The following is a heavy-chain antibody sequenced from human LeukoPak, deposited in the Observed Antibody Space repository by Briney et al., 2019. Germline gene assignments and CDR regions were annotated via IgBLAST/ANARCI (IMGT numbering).Heavy chain of an antibody. V-gene: IGHV4-4*07. J-gene: IGHJ4*02. D-gene: IGHD4-23*01. CDR2: IYGSGST. CDR3: ARDCDYGGNRLDYFDY. Sequence: PSETLSLTCTVSGGSISSFYWSWIRQPAGKAQQWIGRIYGSGSTDYNPSLKSRVTMSIDTSKNQFSLQLSSVTAADTAVYYCARDCDYGGNRLDYFDYWGQGTLVTVSS. CDR1: GGSISSFY.